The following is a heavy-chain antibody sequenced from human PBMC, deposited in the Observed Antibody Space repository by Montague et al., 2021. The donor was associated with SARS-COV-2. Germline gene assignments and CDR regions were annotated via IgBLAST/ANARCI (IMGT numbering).Heavy chain of an antibody. D-gene: IGHD5-24*01. V-gene: IGHV3-30*18. J-gene: IGHJ4*02. CDR3: GKGEAERWLQTEFDY. CDR1: GFTFSSYG. CDR2: ISYDGSKK. Sequence: SLRLSCAASGFTFSSYGMHWVRQAPGKGLEGVADISYDGSKKYYGDSVKGRFTISRDNSKNTLDLQMNSLRPEDTAVYYCGKGEAERWLQTEFDYWGQGTLVTVSS.